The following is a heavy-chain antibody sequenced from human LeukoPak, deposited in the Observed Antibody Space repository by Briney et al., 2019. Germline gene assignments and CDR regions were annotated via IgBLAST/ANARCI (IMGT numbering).Heavy chain of an antibody. D-gene: IGHD5-18*01. V-gene: IGHV4-59*12. CDR1: GASISSYY. CDR2: IYYSGST. CDR3: ARDMVDTAMVTPSAAFDI. J-gene: IGHJ3*02. Sequence: SETLSLTCTVSGASISSYYWSWIRQPPGKGLEWIGYIYYSGSTYYNPSLKSRVTISVDTSKNQFSLKLSSVTAADTAVYYCARDMVDTAMVTPSAAFDIWGQGTMVTVSS.